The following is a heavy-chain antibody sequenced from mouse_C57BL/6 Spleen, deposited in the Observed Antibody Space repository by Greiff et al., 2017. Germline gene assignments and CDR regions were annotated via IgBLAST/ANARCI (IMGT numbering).Heavy chain of an antibody. CDR1: GYSITSGYY. CDR3: ATTYSNYEGMDY. V-gene: IGHV3-6*01. CDR2: ISYDGSN. Sequence: EVKLQESGPGLVKPSQSLSLTCSVTGYSITSGYYWNWIRQFPGNKLEWMGYISYDGSNNYNPSLKNRISITRDTSKNQFFLKLNSVTTEDTATYYCATTYSNYEGMDYWGQGTSVTVSS. D-gene: IGHD2-5*01. J-gene: IGHJ4*01.